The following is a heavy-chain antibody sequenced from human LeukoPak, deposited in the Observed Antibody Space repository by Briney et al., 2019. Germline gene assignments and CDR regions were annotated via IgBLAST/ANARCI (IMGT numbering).Heavy chain of an antibody. CDR1: GGSISSSNW. J-gene: IGHJ4*02. D-gene: IGHD3-22*01. CDR3: ARHSYYYDSSDSYYYFDY. V-gene: IGHV4-4*02. Sequence: PSGTLSLTCAVSGGSISSSNWWSWVRQPPGKGLEWIGEIYHSGSTNYNPSLKSRVTISVDKSKNQFSLKLSSVTAADTAVYYCARHSYYYDSSDSYYYFDYWGQGTLVTVSS. CDR2: IYHSGST.